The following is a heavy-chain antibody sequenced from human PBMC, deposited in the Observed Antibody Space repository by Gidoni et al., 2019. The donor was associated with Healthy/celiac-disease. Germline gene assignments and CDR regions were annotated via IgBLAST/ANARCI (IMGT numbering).Heavy chain of an antibody. V-gene: IGHV3-53*04. CDR2: IYSGGST. Sequence: EVQLVESGGGLVQPGGSLRLSCAASGFTVRSNSMSWVRPAPGKGLEWVSVIYSGGSTYYADSVKGRFTISRHNSKNTLYLQMNSLRAEDTAVYYCARVRRHSQWELPSYWYFDLWGRGTLVTVSS. CDR3: ARVRRHSQWELPSYWYFDL. D-gene: IGHD1-26*01. J-gene: IGHJ2*01. CDR1: GFTVRSNS.